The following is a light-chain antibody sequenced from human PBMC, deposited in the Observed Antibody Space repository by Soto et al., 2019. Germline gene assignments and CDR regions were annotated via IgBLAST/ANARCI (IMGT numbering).Light chain of an antibody. Sequence: DIQMTQSPSSLSASVGDRVTITCRASQSISNYLNWYQQKPGKAPKLLMFAASSLQSGVPSRFSGGVSGTDFTLTISRLQPEDFATYYCQQSYSTPRTFGQGTKVEIK. CDR3: QQSYSTPRT. CDR1: QSISNY. V-gene: IGKV1-39*01. CDR2: AAS. J-gene: IGKJ1*01.